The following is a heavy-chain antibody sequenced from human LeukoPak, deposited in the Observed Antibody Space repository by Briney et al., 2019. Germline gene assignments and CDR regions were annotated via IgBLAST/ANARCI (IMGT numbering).Heavy chain of an antibody. D-gene: IGHD6-19*01. J-gene: IGHJ4*02. CDR3: ARGKQWLPTEDY. CDR1: GFTFSSYG. Sequence: GGSLRLSCAASGFTFSSYGMSWVRQAPGKGLEWVSAISGSGGSTYYADSVKGRFTISRDNSKNTLYLQMNSLRAEDTAVYYCARGKQWLPTEDYWGQGTLVTVSS. V-gene: IGHV3-23*01. CDR2: ISGSGGST.